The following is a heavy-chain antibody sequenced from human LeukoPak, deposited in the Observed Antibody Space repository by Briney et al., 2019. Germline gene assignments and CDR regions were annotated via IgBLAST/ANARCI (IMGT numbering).Heavy chain of an antibody. Sequence: SETLSLTCTVSGGSISSYYWSWIRQPAGKGLEWIGRIYTSGSTNYNPSLKSRVAMSVDTSKNQFSLKLSSVTAADTAVYYCARDGYYYDSSGYGLDYWGQGTLVTVSS. D-gene: IGHD3-22*01. V-gene: IGHV4-4*07. CDR1: GGSISSYY. J-gene: IGHJ4*02. CDR2: IYTSGST. CDR3: ARDGYYYDSSGYGLDY.